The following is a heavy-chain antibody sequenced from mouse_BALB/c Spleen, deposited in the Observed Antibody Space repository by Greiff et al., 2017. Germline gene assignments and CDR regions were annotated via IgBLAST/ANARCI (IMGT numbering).Heavy chain of an antibody. J-gene: IGHJ2*01. CDR2: IYPGDGDT. CDR3: ARSGTEKEAFDY. CDR1: GYAFSSSW. V-gene: IGHV1-82*01. D-gene: IGHD3-2*02. Sequence: QVQLQQSGPELVKPGASVKISCKASGYAFSSSWMNWVKQRPGQGLEWIGRIYPGDGDTNYNGKFKGKATLTADKSSSTAYMQLSSLTSVDSAVYFGARSGTEKEAFDYWGQGTTLTVSS.